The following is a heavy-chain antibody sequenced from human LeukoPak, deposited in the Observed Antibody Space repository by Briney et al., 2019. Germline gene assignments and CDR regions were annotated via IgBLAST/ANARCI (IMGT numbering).Heavy chain of an antibody. V-gene: IGHV4-34*01. CDR2: INHSGST. CDR3: ARGEGYGDYYYYYGMDV. J-gene: IGHJ6*02. Sequence: PSETLSLTCAVYGGSFSGYYWSWIRQPPGRGLEWIGEINHSGSTNYNPSLKSRVTISVDTSKNQFSLKLSSVTAADTAVYYCARGEGYGDYYYYYGMDVWGQGTTVTVSS. CDR1: GGSFSGYY. D-gene: IGHD4-17*01.